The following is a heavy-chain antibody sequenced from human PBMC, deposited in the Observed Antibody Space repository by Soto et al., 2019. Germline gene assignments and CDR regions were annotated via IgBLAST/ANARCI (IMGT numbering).Heavy chain of an antibody. CDR1: GFTFSSYA. D-gene: IGHD3-22*01. Sequence: PGGSLRLSCAASGFTFSSYAMSWVRQAPGKGLEWVSAISGSGGSTYYADSVKGRFTISRDNSKNTLYLQMNSLRAEDAAVYYCAKDRVVVITYFDYWGQGTLVTVSS. CDR3: AKDRVVVITYFDY. V-gene: IGHV3-23*01. J-gene: IGHJ4*02. CDR2: ISGSGGST.